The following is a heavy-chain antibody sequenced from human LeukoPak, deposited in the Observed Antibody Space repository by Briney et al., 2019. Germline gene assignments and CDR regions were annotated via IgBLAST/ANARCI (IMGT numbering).Heavy chain of an antibody. J-gene: IGHJ3*02. CDR3: ASTDFWSGYYAFDI. CDR1: GASISAYS. Sequence: SETLSLTCTVSGASISAYSGTWVRQPPGKGLEWIGYIYYTGGTKHNPSLKSRVTISVDTSNNQFSLKLNSVTAADTAIYYCASTDFWSGYYAFDIWGRGTMVTVSS. V-gene: IGHV4-59*01. D-gene: IGHD3-3*01. CDR2: IYYTGGT.